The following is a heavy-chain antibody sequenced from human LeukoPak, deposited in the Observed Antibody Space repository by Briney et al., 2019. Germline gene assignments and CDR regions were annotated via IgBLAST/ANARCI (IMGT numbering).Heavy chain of an antibody. D-gene: IGHD4-11*01. V-gene: IGHV3-53*01. J-gene: IGHJ4*02. CDR2: LYSGSST. CDR1: GFTVSGNY. Sequence: PGGSLRLSCAASGFTVSGNYMSWVRQAPGKGLEWVSVLYSGSSTYYTDSVQGRFTISRDNSKNTLYLQMNSLRVEDTAVYYCAKGGGATVPFDNWGQGTLVTVSS. CDR3: AKGGGATVPFDN.